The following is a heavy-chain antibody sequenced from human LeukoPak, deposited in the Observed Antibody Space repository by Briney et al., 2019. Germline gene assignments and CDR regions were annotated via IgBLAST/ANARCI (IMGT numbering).Heavy chain of an antibody. J-gene: IGHJ4*02. CDR3: ARDLLVATITGY. CDR1: GYTFTSYY. Sequence: ASVKVSCKASGYTFTSYYMHWVRQAPGQGLEWMGIINPSGGSTSYAQKFQGRVTMTRDMSTSTVYMELSSLRSEDTAVYYCARDLLVATITGYWGQGTLVTVSS. D-gene: IGHD5-12*01. V-gene: IGHV1-46*01. CDR2: INPSGGST.